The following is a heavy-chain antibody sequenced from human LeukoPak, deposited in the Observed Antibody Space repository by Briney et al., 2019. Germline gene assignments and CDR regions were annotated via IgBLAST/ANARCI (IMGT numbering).Heavy chain of an antibody. CDR3: ARDRPLISSGYYSDIYFDY. V-gene: IGHV3-7*03. CDR1: GFTFSSYW. J-gene: IGHJ4*02. Sequence: GGSLRLSCAASGFTFSSYWMSWVRQAPGKGLEWVANIKQDGSEKYYVDSVKGRFTISRDNAKNSLYLQMNSLRSDDTAVYYCARDRPLISSGYYSDIYFDYWGQGTLVTVSS. CDR2: IKQDGSEK. D-gene: IGHD3-22*01.